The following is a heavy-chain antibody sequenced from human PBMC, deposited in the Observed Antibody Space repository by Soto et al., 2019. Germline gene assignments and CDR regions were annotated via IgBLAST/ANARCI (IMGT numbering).Heavy chain of an antibody. CDR1: GXXXSSNS. V-gene: IGHV3-48*02. CDR3: ARVIWSGHLTSDL. J-gene: IGHJ5*02. Sequence: EVQVVESGGGLVQPGGSLRLSCAASGXXXSSNSMNWVRQAPGKGLEWISYISSSSSTIYADSVKGRFTISRDNAKNSLYLQMNSLRDEDTAVYYCARVIWSGHLTSDLWGQGTLVTVSS. CDR2: ISSSSSTI. D-gene: IGHD3-3*01.